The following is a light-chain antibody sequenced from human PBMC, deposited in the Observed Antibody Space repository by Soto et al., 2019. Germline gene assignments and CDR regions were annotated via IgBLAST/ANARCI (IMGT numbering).Light chain of an antibody. Sequence: QSALTQPASVSGPPGQSITISCTGTSSDVGGYNYVSWYQQHPGKAPKLMIFDVSNRPSGVSNRFSGSKSGNTACLTISGLQAEDEADYYCSSYTSSSTLYVFGTGTKLTVL. V-gene: IGLV2-14*03. J-gene: IGLJ1*01. CDR1: SSDVGGYNY. CDR3: SSYTSSSTLYV. CDR2: DVS.